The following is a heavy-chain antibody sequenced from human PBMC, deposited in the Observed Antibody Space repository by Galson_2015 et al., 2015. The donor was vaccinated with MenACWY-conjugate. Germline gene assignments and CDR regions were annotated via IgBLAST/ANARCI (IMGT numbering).Heavy chain of an antibody. J-gene: IGHJ4*02. CDR1: GASVNSAGLY. V-gene: IGHV4-61*08. CDR2: INHSGST. D-gene: IGHD3-3*01. Sequence: ETLSLTCAISGASVNSAGLYWRWVRQPPGKGLEWIGEINHSGSTNYNPSLKHQVTRTVYTSKNQFSLKLSFVTAADTAVYYCARGVGKYYAFWSGSMSGYYFDYWGQGTLVTVSS. CDR3: ARGVGKYYAFWSGSMSGYYFDY.